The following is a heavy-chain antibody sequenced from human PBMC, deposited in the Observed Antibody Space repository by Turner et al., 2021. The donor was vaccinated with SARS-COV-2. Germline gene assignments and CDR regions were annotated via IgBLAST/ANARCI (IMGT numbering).Heavy chain of an antibody. Sequence: QVQLVQSGAEVKKPVASVKVSCTASGYTFSGDYMHWVRQAPGQGLEWMGWINPNSGGTNYAQKFQGRVTMTSDTSISTAYMELSRLRSDDTAVYYCARGPRGYDFWSGYPNWFDPWGQGTLVTVSS. CDR2: INPNSGGT. D-gene: IGHD3-3*01. J-gene: IGHJ5*02. CDR1: GYTFSGDY. V-gene: IGHV1-2*02. CDR3: ARGPRGYDFWSGYPNWFDP.